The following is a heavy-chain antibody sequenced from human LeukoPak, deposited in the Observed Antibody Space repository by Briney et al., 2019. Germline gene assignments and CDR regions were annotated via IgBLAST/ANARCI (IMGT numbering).Heavy chain of an antibody. Sequence: SVKVSCKASVGTVSSYAISWVRQAPGQGLEWMGRIIPIFGTANYAQKFQGRVTITTDEPTSTAYMELSSLRSEDTAVYYCARDGSGAVADWYFDLWGRGTLVTVSS. CDR1: VGTVSSYA. V-gene: IGHV1-69*05. D-gene: IGHD6-19*01. CDR3: ARDGSGAVADWYFDL. J-gene: IGHJ2*01. CDR2: IIPIFGTA.